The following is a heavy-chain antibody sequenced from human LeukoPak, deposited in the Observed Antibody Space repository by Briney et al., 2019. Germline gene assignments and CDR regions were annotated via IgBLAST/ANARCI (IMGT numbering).Heavy chain of an antibody. D-gene: IGHD2-2*01. V-gene: IGHV1-46*01. Sequence: ASVKVSCKASGYTITNNYMHWVRQAPGQGLEWMGVINPSGTGTSYAQKFQGRITMSRDTSTSTVYMELSSLRSDDTALYYCARNPTSPVGDYWGQGTLVTVSS. CDR3: ARNPTSPVGDY. CDR2: INPSGTGT. J-gene: IGHJ4*02. CDR1: GYTITNNY.